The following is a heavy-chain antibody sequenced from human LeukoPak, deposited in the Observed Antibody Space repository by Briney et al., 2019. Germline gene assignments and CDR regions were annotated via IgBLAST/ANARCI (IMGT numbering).Heavy chain of an antibody. Sequence: GGSLRLSCAASEVTVTSNYMSWVRQGPGKGLQWVSVIYPGGDIYYADSVKGRFIISRDNSKNTLSLQMNSLTADDTAVYYCARGRYFDWLRAAIDLEPEFDYWGQGTLVTVSS. D-gene: IGHD3-9*01. J-gene: IGHJ4*02. V-gene: IGHV3-53*01. CDR1: EVTVTSNY. CDR3: ARGRYFDWLRAAIDLEPEFDY. CDR2: IYPGGDI.